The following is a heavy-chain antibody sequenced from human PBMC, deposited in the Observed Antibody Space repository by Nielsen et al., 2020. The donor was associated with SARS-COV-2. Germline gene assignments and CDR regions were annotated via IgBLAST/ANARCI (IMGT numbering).Heavy chain of an antibody. J-gene: IGHJ6*03. CDR2: ISYDGSNK. D-gene: IGHD6-13*01. CDR1: GFTFSSYG. V-gene: IGHV3-33*05. CDR3: ARDGSSWYGTYYYMDV. Sequence: GGSLRLSCAASGFTFSSYGMHWVRQAPGKGLEWVAVISYDGSNKYYADSVKGRFTISRDNSKNTLYLQMNSLRAEDTAVYYCARDGSSWYGTYYYMDVWGKGTTVTVSS.